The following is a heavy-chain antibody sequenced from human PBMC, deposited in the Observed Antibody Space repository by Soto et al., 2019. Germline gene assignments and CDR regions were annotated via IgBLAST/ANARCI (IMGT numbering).Heavy chain of an antibody. J-gene: IGHJ6*02. CDR3: ARMGRYSYGYYYYGMDV. V-gene: IGHV3-7*01. D-gene: IGHD5-18*01. CDR2: IKQDGSEK. Sequence: GGSLRLSCAASGFTFSSYWMSWVRQAPGKGLEWVANIKQDGSEKYYVDSVKGRFTISRDNAKNSLYLQMNSLRAEDTAVYYCARMGRYSYGYYYYGMDVWGQGTTVTVSS. CDR1: GFTFSSYW.